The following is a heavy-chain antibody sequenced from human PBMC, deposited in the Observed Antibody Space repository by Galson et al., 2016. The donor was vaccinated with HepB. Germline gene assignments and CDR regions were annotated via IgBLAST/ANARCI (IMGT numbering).Heavy chain of an antibody. CDR1: GFDFDNYY. D-gene: IGHD3-10*01. Sequence: SLRLSCAASGFDFDNYYMSWIRQAPGEGLESISCITFAAAGTFYADSVKGRFTISRDNAKTTLFLQMNYLRVEDTATYYCASQSGTRAGFDYWGQGVLVSVSA. CDR3: ASQSGTRAGFDY. J-gene: IGHJ4*02. V-gene: IGHV3-11*01. CDR2: ITFAAAGT.